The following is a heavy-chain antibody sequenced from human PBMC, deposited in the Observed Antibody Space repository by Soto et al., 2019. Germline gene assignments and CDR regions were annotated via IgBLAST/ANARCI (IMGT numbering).Heavy chain of an antibody. J-gene: IGHJ4*02. Sequence: ASVKVSCKASGGTFSSYTISWVRQAPGQGLEWTGRIIPILGIANYAQKFQGRVTITADKSTSTAYMELSSLRSEDTAVYYCARGPLGELSLGNDYWGQGTLVTVSS. CDR1: GGTFSSYT. D-gene: IGHD3-16*02. V-gene: IGHV1-69*02. CDR3: ARGPLGELSLGNDY. CDR2: IIPILGIA.